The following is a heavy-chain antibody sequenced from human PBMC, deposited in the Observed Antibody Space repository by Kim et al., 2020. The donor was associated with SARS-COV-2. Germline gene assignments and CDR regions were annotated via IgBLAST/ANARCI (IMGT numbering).Heavy chain of an antibody. CDR2: IWYDGSNK. CDR1: GFTFSSYG. D-gene: IGHD2-2*01. Sequence: GGSLRLSCAASGFTFSSYGMHWVRQAPGKGLEWVAVIWYDGSNKYYADSVKGRFTISRDNSKNTLYLQMNSLRAEDTAVYYCAKAGEYQLPEDYYYYGMDVWGQGTTVTVSS. V-gene: IGHV3-33*06. J-gene: IGHJ6*02. CDR3: AKAGEYQLPEDYYYYGMDV.